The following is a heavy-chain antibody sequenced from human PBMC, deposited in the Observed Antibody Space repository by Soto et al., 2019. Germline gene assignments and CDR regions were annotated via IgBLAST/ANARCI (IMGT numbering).Heavy chain of an antibody. Sequence: SVKVSCKVSGGSSSTYTLTWVRQAPGQGLEWTGGILPIFGIITXAQRFQGRVTSPPDRSTTTAHRELISLRFGYSAVYYCAILTPIPGVYWGQGAQVPVSS. CDR1: GGSSSTYT. V-gene: IGHV1-69*10. J-gene: IGHJ4*02. D-gene: IGHD2-15*01. CDR3: AILTPIPGVY. CDR2: ILPIFGII.